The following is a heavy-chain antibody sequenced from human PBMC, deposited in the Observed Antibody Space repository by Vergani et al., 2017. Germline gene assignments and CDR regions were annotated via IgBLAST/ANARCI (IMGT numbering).Heavy chain of an antibody. CDR3: ARVNLVGYSSGWAYFDY. CDR2: IYHSGST. CDR1: GYSISSGYY. Sequence: QVQLQESGPGLVKPSETLSLTCTVSGYSISSGYYWGWIRQPPGKGLEWIGSIYHSGSTYYNPSLKSRVTISVDTSKNQFSLKLSSVTAADTAVYYWARVNLVGYSSGWAYFDYWGQGTLVTVSS. J-gene: IGHJ4*02. D-gene: IGHD6-19*01. V-gene: IGHV4-38-2*02.